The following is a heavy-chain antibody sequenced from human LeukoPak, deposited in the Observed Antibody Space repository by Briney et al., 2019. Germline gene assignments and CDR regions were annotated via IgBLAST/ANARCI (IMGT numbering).Heavy chain of an antibody. CDR1: GYIFTRYG. CDR2: INPYNGNT. V-gene: IGHV1-18*01. D-gene: IGHD6-19*01. CDR3: ASEGSGWFLSN. Sequence: ASVTVSCKASGYIFTRYGITWLRQAPGQGLEWMGWINPYNGNTNYAQKLQGRVTMTTDTSTSTAYMDLRSLRSDDTAVYYCASEGSGWFLSNWGQGTLVTVSS. J-gene: IGHJ4*02.